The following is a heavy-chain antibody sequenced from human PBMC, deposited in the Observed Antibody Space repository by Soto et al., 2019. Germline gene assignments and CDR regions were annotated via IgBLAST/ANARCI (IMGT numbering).Heavy chain of an antibody. Sequence: EVQLLESGGGLVQPGGSLRLSCAASGFTFGSYAMSWVRQAPGKGLEWVSLISGTGDSSEYENSVKGRFTISRDYSKITVFLQMNSLRAEDTAVYFCAKDNGSYGSRSFSLWGQGTLITVSS. J-gene: IGHJ4*02. CDR3: AKDNGSYGSRSFSL. D-gene: IGHD3-10*01. CDR1: GFTFGSYA. CDR2: ISGTGDSS. V-gene: IGHV3-23*01.